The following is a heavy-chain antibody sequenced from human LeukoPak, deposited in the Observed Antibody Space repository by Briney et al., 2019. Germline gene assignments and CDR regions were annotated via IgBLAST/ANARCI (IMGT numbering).Heavy chain of an antibody. CDR2: ISAYNGNT. D-gene: IGHD3-3*01. CDR3: ARVSYYDFWSGPPQYYYYGMDV. CDR1: GYTFTSYG. Sequence: ASVKVSCKASGYTFTSYGISWVRQAPGQGLEWMGWISAYNGNTNYARKLQGRVTMTTDTSTSTAYMELRSLRSDDTAVYYCARVSYYDFWSGPPQYYYYGMDVWGQGTTVTVSS. J-gene: IGHJ6*02. V-gene: IGHV1-18*01.